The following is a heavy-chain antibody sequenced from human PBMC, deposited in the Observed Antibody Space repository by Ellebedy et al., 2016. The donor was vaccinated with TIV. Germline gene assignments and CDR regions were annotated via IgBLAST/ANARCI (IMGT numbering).Heavy chain of an antibody. J-gene: IGHJ4*02. Sequence: GESLKISCEASGFAFSSYNMNWVRQAPGKGLEWVSYISSSSSAIYYADSVEGRFTISRDNAKNSMYLQMNSLRDEDTAVYYCARDQWLGRAYYFDYWGQGTLLTVSS. CDR3: ARDQWLGRAYYFDY. D-gene: IGHD6-19*01. CDR2: ISSSSSAI. V-gene: IGHV3-48*02. CDR1: GFAFSSYN.